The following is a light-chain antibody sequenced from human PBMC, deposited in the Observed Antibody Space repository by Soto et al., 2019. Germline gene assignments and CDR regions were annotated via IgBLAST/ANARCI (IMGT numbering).Light chain of an antibody. CDR2: DAS. V-gene: IGKV3-11*01. Sequence: PGGRGTLTCGASQSVSSNYLAEYQQKPGLAPRLLIYDASTRATGIPARFSGSGFGTDFTLTISSLEPEDAAVYYCQQRSNWPPITFGQGTRLEIK. CDR1: QSVSSNY. CDR3: QQRSNWPPIT. J-gene: IGKJ5*01.